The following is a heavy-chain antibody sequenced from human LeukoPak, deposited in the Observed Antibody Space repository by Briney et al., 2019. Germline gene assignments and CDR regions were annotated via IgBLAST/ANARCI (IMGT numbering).Heavy chain of an antibody. CDR3: AGGGRGYSGSYFSTY. J-gene: IGHJ4*02. V-gene: IGHV3-11*01. D-gene: IGHD1-26*01. CDR1: GFIFSDYY. CDR2: ISSSGSTI. Sequence: GGSLRLSCAASGFIFSDYYMSWIRQAPGKGLEWVSYISSSGSTIHYADSVKGRFTISRDNAKNSLFLQMNSLGVEDTAVYYCAGGGRGYSGSYFSTYWGQGTPVTVSS.